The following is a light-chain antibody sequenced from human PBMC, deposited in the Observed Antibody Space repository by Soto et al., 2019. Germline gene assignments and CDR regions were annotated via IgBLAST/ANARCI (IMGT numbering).Light chain of an antibody. V-gene: IGKV1-39*01. Sequence: DIQMTQSASSLSASVGDRVTITCRASQSISSYLNWYQQKPGKAPKLLIYAASSLQSGVPSRFSGSGSGTEFTLTISSLQPEDFATYYCQQSYSTLQTFGQGTKVEIK. J-gene: IGKJ1*01. CDR3: QQSYSTLQT. CDR2: AAS. CDR1: QSISSY.